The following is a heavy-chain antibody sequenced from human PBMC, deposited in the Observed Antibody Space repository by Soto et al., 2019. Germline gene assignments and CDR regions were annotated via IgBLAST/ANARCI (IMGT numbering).Heavy chain of an antibody. CDR2: ISTGVDTT. D-gene: IGHD6-19*01. CDR3: AIQASGLYTPWDY. Sequence: EVQLLESGGGLVQPGGSLRLSCAASGFTFSTYAMTWVRQAPEKGLEWVSGISTGVDTTYYADSVKGRFTISTDNSKKMLYLKMDSLRAEDTAIYHGAIQASGLYTPWDYWGQGTLVIVSS. V-gene: IGHV3-23*01. CDR1: GFTFSTYA. J-gene: IGHJ4*02.